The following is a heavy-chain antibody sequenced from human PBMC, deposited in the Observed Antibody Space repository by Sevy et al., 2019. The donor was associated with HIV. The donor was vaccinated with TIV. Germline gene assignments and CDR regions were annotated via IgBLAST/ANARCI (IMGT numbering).Heavy chain of an antibody. CDR1: GFTFSSYA. CDR3: AKDRVWELGDAFDI. Sequence: EGSLRLSCAASGFTFSSYAMNWVRQAPGKGLEWVSGLSGSGGSTNYADSVKGRFTISRDNSKNTLYLQMSSLRAEDTAVYYCAKDRVWELGDAFDIWGQGTMVTVSS. CDR2: LSGSGGST. J-gene: IGHJ3*02. D-gene: IGHD6-13*01. V-gene: IGHV3-23*01.